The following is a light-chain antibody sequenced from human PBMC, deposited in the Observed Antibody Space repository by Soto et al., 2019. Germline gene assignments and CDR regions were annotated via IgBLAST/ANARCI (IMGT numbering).Light chain of an antibody. Sequence: QSELTQPPSVSAAAGQKVTISCSGSSSNIGDNYVSWYQQVPGTAPKLLIYDNDQRSSGTPHRFSAYKSGTSATLGITGLQTGDEADYYCGTWDSSLSVAVFGGGTQLTVL. CDR1: SSNIGDNY. J-gene: IGLJ7*01. V-gene: IGLV1-51*01. CDR2: DND. CDR3: GTWDSSLSVAV.